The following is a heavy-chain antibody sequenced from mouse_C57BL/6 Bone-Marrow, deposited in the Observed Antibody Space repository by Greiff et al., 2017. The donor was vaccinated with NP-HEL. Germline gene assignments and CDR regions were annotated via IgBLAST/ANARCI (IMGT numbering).Heavy chain of an antibody. J-gene: IGHJ4*01. Sequence: VQLKESGPVLVKPGASVKMSCKASGYTFTDYYMNWVKQSHGKSLEWIGVINPYNGGTSYNQKFKGKATLTVDKSSSTAYMELNSLTSEDSAVYYCAREGWLLRGDYWGQGTSVTVSS. V-gene: IGHV1-19*01. CDR2: INPYNGGT. CDR1: GYTFTDYY. CDR3: AREGWLLRGDY. D-gene: IGHD2-3*01.